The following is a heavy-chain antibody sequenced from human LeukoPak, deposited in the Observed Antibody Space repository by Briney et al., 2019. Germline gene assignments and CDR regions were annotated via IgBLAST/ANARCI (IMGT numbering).Heavy chain of an antibody. CDR3: ARVLHNRNYDGSTYYGY. J-gene: IGHJ4*02. CDR1: GFTVSSNY. CDR2: IYSGGST. V-gene: IGHV3-53*01. Sequence: PGGSLRLSCAASGFTVSSNYMSWVRQAPGKGLEWVSVIYSGGSTYYADSVKGRFTISRDNSKNTLYLQMNSLRAEDTAVYYCARVLHNRNYDGSTYYGYWGQGTLVTVSS. D-gene: IGHD3-22*01.